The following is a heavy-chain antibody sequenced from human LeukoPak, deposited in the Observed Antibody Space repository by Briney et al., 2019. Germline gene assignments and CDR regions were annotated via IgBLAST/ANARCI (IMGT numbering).Heavy chain of an antibody. D-gene: IGHD2-21*02. Sequence: RTSETLSLTCTVSGYSISSGYYWGWIRQPPGKGLEWIGSIYHSGSTYYNPSLKSRATISVDKSKNQFSLKLSSVTAADTAVYYCASPLVTYAAFGHAFDIWGQGTMVTVSS. CDR2: IYHSGST. J-gene: IGHJ3*02. V-gene: IGHV4-38-2*02. CDR1: GYSISSGYY. CDR3: ASPLVTYAAFGHAFDI.